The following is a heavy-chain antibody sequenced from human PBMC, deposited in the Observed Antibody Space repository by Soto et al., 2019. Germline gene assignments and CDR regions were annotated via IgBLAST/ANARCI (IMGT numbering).Heavy chain of an antibody. CDR2: IYYSGST. CDR3: ARDGLRTIFGVVPGFDP. Sequence: TLSLTCTVSGGSISSVVYYWSWIRQHPGKGLEWIGYIYYSGSTYYNPSLKSRVTISVDTSKNQFSLKLSSVTAADTAVYYCARDGLRTIFGVVPGFDPWGQGTLVTVSS. J-gene: IGHJ5*02. D-gene: IGHD3-3*01. V-gene: IGHV4-31*03. CDR1: GGSISSVVYY.